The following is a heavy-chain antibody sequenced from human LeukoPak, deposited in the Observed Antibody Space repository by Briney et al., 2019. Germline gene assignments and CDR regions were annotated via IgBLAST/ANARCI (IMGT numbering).Heavy chain of an antibody. CDR2: INPNSGGT. J-gene: IGHJ4*02. D-gene: IGHD6-13*01. CDR3: ATATIAASGTYDN. CDR1: GYTFTGYY. V-gene: IGHV1-2*02. Sequence: ASVKVSCKASGYTFTGYYLHWVRQAPGQGLEWMGWINPNSGGTNYAQKFQGRVTMTRDTSISTAYMELSRLRSDDTAVYYCATATIAASGTYDNWGQGTLVTVSS.